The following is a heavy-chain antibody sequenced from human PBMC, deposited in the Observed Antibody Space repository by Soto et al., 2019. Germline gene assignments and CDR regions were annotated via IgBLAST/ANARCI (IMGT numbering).Heavy chain of an antibody. J-gene: IGHJ4*02. V-gene: IGHV3-15*01. CDR1: GFTFSNAW. Sequence: EVQLVESGGGLVKPGGSLRLSCSASGFTFSNAWMIWVRQAPGKGLEWVGRIKSKTDGGTTDYAAPVKGRFTSSRDDSKNTLYLQINSLKTEDTAVYYCSSVSPLPAVRQHNWGQGTLVTVSS. CDR2: IKSKTDGGTT. CDR3: SSVSPLPAVRQHN. D-gene: IGHD6-13*01.